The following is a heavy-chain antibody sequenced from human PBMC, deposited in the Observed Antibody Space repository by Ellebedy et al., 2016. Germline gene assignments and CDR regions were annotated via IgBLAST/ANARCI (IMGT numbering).Heavy chain of an antibody. CDR3: ATLTGGGYGKYYFDY. V-gene: IGHV3-21*03. J-gene: IGHJ4*02. CDR1: GFTFSSYS. CDR2: ISPRSDYI. D-gene: IGHD1-26*01. Sequence: GESLKISCAASGFTFSSYSMNWVRQAPGKGLEWVSSISPRSDYIYYRDSVKGRFTISRDNAKNSLYLQMDSLRAEDTAVYYCATLTGGGYGKYYFDYWGQGTLVTVSS.